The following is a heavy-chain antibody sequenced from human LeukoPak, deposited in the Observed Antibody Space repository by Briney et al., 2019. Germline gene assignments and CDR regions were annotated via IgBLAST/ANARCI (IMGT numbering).Heavy chain of an antibody. J-gene: IGHJ3*02. CDR1: GFTFSSYG. Sequence: GGSLRLSCAASGFTFSSYGMLWVRQAPGKGLEWVAVISYDGSNKYYADSVKGRFTISRDNSKNTLYLQMNSLRAEDTAVYYCARDGDLHSTTGTFDMWGQGTMVTVSS. CDR2: ISYDGSNK. CDR3: ARDGDLHSTTGTFDM. V-gene: IGHV3-30*03. D-gene: IGHD7-27*01.